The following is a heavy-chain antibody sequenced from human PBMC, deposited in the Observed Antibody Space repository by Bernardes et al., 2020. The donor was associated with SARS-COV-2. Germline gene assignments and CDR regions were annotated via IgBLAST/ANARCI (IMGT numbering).Heavy chain of an antibody. CDR3: AKGCSGAPFCYYCDN. CDR2: ISHDGRRM. J-gene: IGHJ4*02. Sequence: RRSLRLFCAVSGSSLSSHGTHWVRQARGKWREWVSIISHDGRRMHYTDSVKGRFTISRDNSKNTLYLQMNSLRADDTAVYYCAKGCSGAPFCYYCDNWGQGTLVTVSS. CDR1: GSSLSSHG. D-gene: IGHD2-15*01. V-gene: IGHV3-30*18.